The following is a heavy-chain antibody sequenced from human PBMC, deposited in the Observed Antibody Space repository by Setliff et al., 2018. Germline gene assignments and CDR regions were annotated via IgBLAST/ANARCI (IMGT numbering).Heavy chain of an antibody. CDR2: IYHSGSA. D-gene: IGHD3-22*01. V-gene: IGHV4-30-4*08. CDR1: GDSISSGDYF. J-gene: IGHJ4*02. Sequence: PSETLSLTCTVSGDSISSGDYFWSWIRQPPGKGLEWIAYIYHSGSAYYNPSLKSRVSISVDTSKNQFSLKLSSVTAADTAVYYCARESRYYYDNLGTLDYWGQGTLVTVS. CDR3: ARESRYYYDNLGTLDY.